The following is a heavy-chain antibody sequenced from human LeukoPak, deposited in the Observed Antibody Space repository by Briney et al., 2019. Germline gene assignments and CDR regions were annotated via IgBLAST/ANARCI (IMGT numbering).Heavy chain of an antibody. V-gene: IGHV3-11*01. CDR2: ISSSGSTT. CDR1: GFTFSDYY. J-gene: IGHJ4*02. Sequence: GGSLRLSCAASGFTFSDYYMTWIRQAPGKGLEWVSYISSSGSTTHYADSVKGRFTISRDNAKNSLYVQMNNLRAEDTAVYYCARDNWNDEIDYWGQGTLVTVSS. D-gene: IGHD1-20*01. CDR3: ARDNWNDEIDY.